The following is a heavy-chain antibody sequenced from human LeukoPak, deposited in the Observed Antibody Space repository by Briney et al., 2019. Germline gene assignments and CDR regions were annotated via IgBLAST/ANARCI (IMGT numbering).Heavy chain of an antibody. V-gene: IGHV5-51*01. CDR3: ASSGRDVNWFDP. Sequence: GESLKISCKGSGSNFTNYWIAWVRQMPGKGLEWMGIVYPADSDIRYSPSFQGQVTFSADKSISTAYLQWSSLKASDTAMYYCASSGRDVNWFDPWGQGTLVTVSS. D-gene: IGHD3-10*01. CDR1: GSNFTNYW. CDR2: VYPADSDI. J-gene: IGHJ5*02.